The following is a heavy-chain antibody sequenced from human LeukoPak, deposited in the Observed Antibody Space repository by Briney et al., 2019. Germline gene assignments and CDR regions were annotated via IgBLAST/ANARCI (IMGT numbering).Heavy chain of an antibody. Sequence: EASVKVSCKASGYTFTTYKIHWVRQAPGQGLEWVGIINPSDGNTRNAQKFQGRVTMTRDTSTGTVYLELSSLRSEDTAVYYCAKDGGSYSTDYWGQGTLDTVSS. D-gene: IGHD3-10*01. CDR1: GYTFTTYK. V-gene: IGHV1-46*01. J-gene: IGHJ4*02. CDR2: INPSDGNT. CDR3: AKDGGSYSTDY.